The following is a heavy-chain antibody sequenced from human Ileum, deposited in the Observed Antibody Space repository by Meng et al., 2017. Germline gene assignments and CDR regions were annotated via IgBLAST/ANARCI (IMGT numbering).Heavy chain of an antibody. CDR3: ARHGGYYQGF. Sequence: QVQRQEAGPGLVKPSGTLSLPCAASSGSITSDTYWSWVRLPPGKGLEWIGQISHSGSTFYNPSLKSRVTMSVDKSKSQFSLMLTSVTAADTAVYYCARHGGYYQGFWGQGTLVTVSS. CDR1: SGSITSDTY. J-gene: IGHJ4*02. V-gene: IGHV4-4*02. CDR2: ISHSGST. D-gene: IGHD4-23*01.